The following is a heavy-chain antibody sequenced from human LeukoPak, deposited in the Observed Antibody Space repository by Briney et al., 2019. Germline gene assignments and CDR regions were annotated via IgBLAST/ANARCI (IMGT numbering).Heavy chain of an antibody. CDR1: GYTFTSYY. J-gene: IGHJ4*02. CDR2: INPSGGST. V-gene: IGHV1-46*01. D-gene: IGHD3-22*01. CDR3: ARGGGYYDSSGYYFDY. Sequence: ASVKVSCKASGYTFTSYYMHWVRQAPGQGLEWMGIINPSGGSTSYAQKFQGRVTMTSDTSTSTVYMELSSLRSEDTAVYYCARGGGYYDSSGYYFDYWGQGTLVTVSS.